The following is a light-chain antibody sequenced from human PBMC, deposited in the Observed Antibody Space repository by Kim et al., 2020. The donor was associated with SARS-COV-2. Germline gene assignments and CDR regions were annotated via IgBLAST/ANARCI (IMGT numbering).Light chain of an antibody. V-gene: IGKV3-20*01. CDR1: QSVSGTY. J-gene: IGKJ1*01. CDR3: QQYDSSSRWT. CDR2: GAS. Sequence: PGESATLSCRASQSVSGTYLAWYQQKPGQAPRLLIYGASSRATSIPDRFSGSGSGTDFTLTINRLEPEDFAVYYCQQYDSSSRWTFGQGTKVDIK.